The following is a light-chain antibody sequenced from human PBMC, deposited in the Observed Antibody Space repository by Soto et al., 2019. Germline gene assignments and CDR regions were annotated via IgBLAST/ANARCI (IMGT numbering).Light chain of an antibody. CDR1: QSVLYSSNNQNY. J-gene: IGKJ2*01. CDR3: QQYYSALYT. CDR2: WAT. V-gene: IGKV4-1*01. Sequence: IVMTQSPDSLAVSLGERATINCKSSQSVLYSSNNQNYLAWYQQKPGQSPKLLLHWATTRESGVPDRFSGSGSGTDFTLTISSLQAEDVAVYYCQQYYSALYTFGQGTKLEI.